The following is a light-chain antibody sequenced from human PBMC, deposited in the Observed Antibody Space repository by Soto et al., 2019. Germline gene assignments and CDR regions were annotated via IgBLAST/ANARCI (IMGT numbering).Light chain of an antibody. Sequence: DIQMTQSPSTLSASVGDRVTITCRASQSISSWLAWYQQKPGKAPKLLIYDASSLKSGVPSRFSGSGSGTEFTLTLSSLQPDDFATYYCQQYNSYSGTFGQGTKVEIK. V-gene: IGKV1-5*01. CDR2: DAS. CDR1: QSISSW. J-gene: IGKJ1*01. CDR3: QQYNSYSGT.